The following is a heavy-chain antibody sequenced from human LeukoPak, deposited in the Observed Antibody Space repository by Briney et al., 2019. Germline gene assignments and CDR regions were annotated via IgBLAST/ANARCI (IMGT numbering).Heavy chain of an antibody. J-gene: IGHJ5*02. CDR2: INHSGGT. Sequence: PSETLSLTCAVYGGSFSGYSWNWIRQPPVKGLEWIGEINHSGGTNYNPSLKSRVTISVDTSKKQFSLKLSSVTAADTAVYYCAREAYSSSWSSQNNWFDPWGQGTLVTVSS. D-gene: IGHD6-13*01. CDR3: AREAYSSSWSSQNNWFDP. CDR1: GGSFSGYS. V-gene: IGHV4-34*01.